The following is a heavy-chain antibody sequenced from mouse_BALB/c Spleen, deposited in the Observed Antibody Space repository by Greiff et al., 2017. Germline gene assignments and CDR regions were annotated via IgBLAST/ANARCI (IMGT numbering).Heavy chain of an antibody. CDR3: ARDGNYECDY. Sequence: VQLKESGAELVKPGASVKLSCTASGFNIKDTYMHWVKQRPEQGLEWIGRIDPANGNTKYDPKFQGKATITADTSSNTAYLQLSSLTSEDTAVYYCARDGNYECDYWGQGTTLTVSS. CDR1: GFNIKDTY. V-gene: IGHV14-3*02. J-gene: IGHJ2*01. D-gene: IGHD2-1*01. CDR2: IDPANGNT.